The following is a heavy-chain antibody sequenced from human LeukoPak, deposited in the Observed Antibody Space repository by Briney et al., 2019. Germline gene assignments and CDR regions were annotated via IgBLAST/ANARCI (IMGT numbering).Heavy chain of an antibody. CDR1: GYIFSVYA. Sequence: ASVKVSCKASGYIFSVYALIWVRQAPGQGLELMGWINTNTGNPTYAQGFTGRFVFSLDTSVSTAYLQINSLKAEDTAVYYCARDYTIAVGTTTYLQHWGQGTLVTVSS. J-gene: IGHJ1*01. V-gene: IGHV7-4-1*02. CDR2: INTNTGNP. D-gene: IGHD1-14*01. CDR3: ARDYTIAVGTTTYLQH.